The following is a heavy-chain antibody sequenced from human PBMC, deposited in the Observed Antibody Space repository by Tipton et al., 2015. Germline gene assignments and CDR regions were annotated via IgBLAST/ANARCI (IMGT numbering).Heavy chain of an antibody. CDR2: IYSGGSV. J-gene: IGHJ5*02. V-gene: IGHV4-4*07. Sequence: GLVKPSETLSLACSVSGDSIRNNYWSWIRQPAGKGLEWIGRIYSGGSVDYNSSLKGRVTMSVDTSKSEFSLRLTSMSAADTAIYYCARDIVPSWFDPGARESWSPSPQ. CDR1: GDSIRNNY. D-gene: IGHD2-15*01. CDR3: ARDIVPSWFDP.